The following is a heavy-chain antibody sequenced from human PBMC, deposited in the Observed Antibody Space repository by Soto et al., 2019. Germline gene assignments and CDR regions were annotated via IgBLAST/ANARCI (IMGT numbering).Heavy chain of an antibody. CDR2: ISAYNGNT. V-gene: IGHV1-18*01. CDR3: ARDLEGLYYDILTGYPNYYYYGMDV. Sequence: ASVKVSCKASGYTFTSYGISWVRQAPGQGLEWMGWISAYNGNTNYAQKLQGRVTMTTDTSTSTAYMERRSLRSDDTYVYYCARDLEGLYYDILTGYPNYYYYGMDVWGQGTTVTVSS. D-gene: IGHD3-9*01. J-gene: IGHJ6*02. CDR1: GYTFTSYG.